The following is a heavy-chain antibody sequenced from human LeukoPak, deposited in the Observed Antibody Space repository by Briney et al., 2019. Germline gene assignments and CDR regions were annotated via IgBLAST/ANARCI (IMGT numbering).Heavy chain of an antibody. V-gene: IGHV3-23*01. CDR1: GFTFSDYA. CDR3: AKDTFAWWYHRAYMNV. Sequence: PGGSLRLSCAASGFTFSDYAMSWVRQAPGGGLEWVSAISGRGDETFHADSMKGRFTTSRDNSKNTLSLQMSSLRVEDSAVYFCAKDTFAWWYHRAYMNVWGTGTTVTVSS. CDR2: ISGRGDET. J-gene: IGHJ6*03. D-gene: IGHD2-15*01.